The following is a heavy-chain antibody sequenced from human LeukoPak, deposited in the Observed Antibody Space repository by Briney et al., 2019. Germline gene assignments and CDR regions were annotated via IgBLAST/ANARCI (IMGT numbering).Heavy chain of an antibody. J-gene: IGHJ6*03. D-gene: IGHD3-3*01. CDR3: ANGYYDFWCGYYRSVRYYYYYMDV. CDR2: IIPIFGTA. Sequence: GSSVKVSCKASGGTFSSYAISWVRQAPGQGLEWMGGIIPIFGTANYAQKFQGRVTITADESTSTAYMELSSLRSEDTAVYYCANGYYDFWCGYYRSVRYYYYYMDVWGKGTTVTVSS. CDR1: GGTFSSYA. V-gene: IGHV1-69*01.